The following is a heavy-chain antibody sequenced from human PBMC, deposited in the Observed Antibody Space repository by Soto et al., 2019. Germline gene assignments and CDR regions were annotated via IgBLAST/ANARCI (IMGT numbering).Heavy chain of an antibody. CDR3: ASPAGYCSSTSCYTVYGMDV. CDR2: IDPSDSYT. Sequence: PGESLKISCNGSGYIFTSYWISWVRQMPGKGLEWMGRIDPSDSYTNYSPSFQGHVTTSADKSISTAYLQWSSLKASDTAMYYCASPAGYCSSTSCYTVYGMDVWGQGTTVTVSS. D-gene: IGHD2-2*02. J-gene: IGHJ6*02. CDR1: GYIFTSYW. V-gene: IGHV5-10-1*01.